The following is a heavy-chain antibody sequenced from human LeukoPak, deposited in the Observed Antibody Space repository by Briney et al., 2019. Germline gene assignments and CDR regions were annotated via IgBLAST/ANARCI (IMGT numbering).Heavy chain of an antibody. Sequence: SQTLSLTCTVSGGSISSGDYYWSWIRQPPGKGLEWIGYIYYSGSTYYNPSLKSRVTISVDTSKNQFSLKLSSVTAADTAVYYCAREVVDIVATIDYWGQGTLVTVSS. CDR1: GGSISSGDYY. J-gene: IGHJ4*02. CDR3: AREVVDIVATIDY. CDR2: IYYSGST. D-gene: IGHD5-12*01. V-gene: IGHV4-30-4*01.